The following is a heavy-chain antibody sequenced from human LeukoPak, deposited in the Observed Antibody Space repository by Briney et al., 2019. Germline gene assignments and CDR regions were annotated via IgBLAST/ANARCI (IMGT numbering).Heavy chain of an antibody. V-gene: IGHV3-30*03. CDR2: ISYDGSNK. J-gene: IGHJ4*02. CDR3: ARGGRYDSSGYLHYFDY. CDR1: GFTFSSYG. D-gene: IGHD3-22*01. Sequence: GGSLRLSCAASGFTFSSYGMHWVRQAPGKGLEWVAVISYDGSNKYYADSVKGRFTISRDNSKSTLYLQMNSLRAEDTAVYYCARGGRYDSSGYLHYFDYWGQGTLVTVSS.